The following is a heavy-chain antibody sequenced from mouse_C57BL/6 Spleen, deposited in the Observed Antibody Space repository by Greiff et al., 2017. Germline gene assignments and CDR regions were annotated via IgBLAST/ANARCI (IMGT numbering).Heavy chain of an antibody. CDR3: ARGCEGYGNYDWYFDV. J-gene: IGHJ1*03. Sequence: ESGPGLVKPSQSLSLTCSVTGYSITSGYYWNWIRQFPGNKLEWMGYISYDGSNNYNPSLKNRISITRDTSKNQFFLKLNSVTTEDTATYYCARGCEGYGNYDWYFDVWGTGTTVTVSS. V-gene: IGHV3-6*01. CDR1: GYSITSGYY. CDR2: ISYDGSN. D-gene: IGHD2-10*02.